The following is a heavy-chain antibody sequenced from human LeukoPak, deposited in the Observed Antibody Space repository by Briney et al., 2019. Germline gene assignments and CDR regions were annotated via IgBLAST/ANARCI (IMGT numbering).Heavy chain of an antibody. CDR1: GFIFSTYG. CDR3: ARVRGAGSYFFRGDTYYFDL. CDR2: ISGNNGQT. Sequence: GASVKVSCMTSGFIFSTYGISWVRQAPGQGLELMGWISGNNGQTKYEQKFQGRVTMTTDTATATAYMEIGSLRSDDTAVYYCARVRGAGSYFFRGDTYYFDLWGHGTLATVSS. D-gene: IGHD3-10*01. V-gene: IGHV1-18*01. J-gene: IGHJ4*01.